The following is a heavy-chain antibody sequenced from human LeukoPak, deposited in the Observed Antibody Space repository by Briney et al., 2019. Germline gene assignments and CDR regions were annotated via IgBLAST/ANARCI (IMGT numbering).Heavy chain of an antibody. CDR2: INPSGGST. CDR3: ARVHRNEYSSSEFFDY. D-gene: IGHD6-6*01. J-gene: IGHJ4*02. CDR1: GYTFTSYY. Sequence: ASVKVSCKASGYTFTSYYMHWVRQAPGQGLEWMGIINPSGGSTSYAQKFQGRVTMTTDTSTSTAYMELRSLRSDDTAVYYCARVHRNEYSSSEFFDYWGQGTLVTVSS. V-gene: IGHV1-46*01.